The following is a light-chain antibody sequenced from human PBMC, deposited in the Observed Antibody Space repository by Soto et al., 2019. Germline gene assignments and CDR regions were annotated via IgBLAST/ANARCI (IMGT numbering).Light chain of an antibody. CDR2: LNSDGSH. CDR1: SGHSSYA. CDR3: QTWGTGIYVV. V-gene: IGLV4-69*01. Sequence: QLVLTQSPSASASLGASVKLTCTLSSGHSSYAIAWHQQQPEKGPRYLMKLNSDGSHNKGDGIPDRFSGSSSGAERYLTISSLQSEAEADYYCQTWGTGIYVVFGGGTKLTVL. J-gene: IGLJ2*01.